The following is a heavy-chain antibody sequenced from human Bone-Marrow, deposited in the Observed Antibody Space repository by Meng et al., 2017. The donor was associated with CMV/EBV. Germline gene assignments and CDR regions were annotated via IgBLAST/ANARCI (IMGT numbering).Heavy chain of an antibody. D-gene: IGHD3-3*01. J-gene: IGHJ4*02. CDR2: ISYDGSNK. V-gene: IGHV3-30-3*01. CDR1: GFTFSSYA. Sequence: GESLKISCAASGFTFSSYAMHWVRQAPGKGLEWVAVISYDGSNKYYADSVKGRFTISRDNSKNTLYLQMNSLSAEDTAVYYCAKDFWSGYYGAHFGEWGQGPRVTCSS. CDR3: AKDFWSGYYGAHFGE.